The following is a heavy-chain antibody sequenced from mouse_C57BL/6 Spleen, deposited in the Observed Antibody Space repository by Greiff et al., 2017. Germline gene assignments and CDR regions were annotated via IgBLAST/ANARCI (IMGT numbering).Heavy chain of an antibody. D-gene: IGHD1-1*01. CDR2: FYPGSGST. J-gene: IGHJ1*03. CDR1: GYTFTSYW. Sequence: QVQLQQSGAELVKPGASVKMSCKASGYTFTSYWITWVKQRSGQGLVWIGDFYPGSGSTNYNEKFKSKATLTVDTSSSKAYIQLSSLTSEDSAVYYCARWGTTPSFDVWGTGTTVTVSS. CDR3: ARWGTTPSFDV. V-gene: IGHV1-55*01.